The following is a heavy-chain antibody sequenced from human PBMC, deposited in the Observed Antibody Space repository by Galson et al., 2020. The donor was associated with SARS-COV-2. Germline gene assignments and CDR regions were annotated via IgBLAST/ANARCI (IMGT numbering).Heavy chain of an antibody. CDR2: IYSSGST. Sequence: SETLSLTCLVSGGSISDFYWSWIRRPAGKGLEWIGRIYSSGSTDYNPSLKSRVTMSVDTAKNQFSLRLTSVTAADTAVYFCARDGGQQVLFDFFYYGMDVWGHGTMVTVSS. J-gene: IGHJ6*02. V-gene: IGHV4-4*07. CDR3: ARDGGQQVLFDFFYYGMDV. CDR1: GGSISDFY. D-gene: IGHD2-8*01.